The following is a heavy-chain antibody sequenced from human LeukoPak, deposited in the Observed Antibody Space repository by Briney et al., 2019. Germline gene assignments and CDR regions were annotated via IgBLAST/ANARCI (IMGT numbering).Heavy chain of an antibody. Sequence: PSETLSLTCTVSGGSISSYYWSWIRQPPGKGLEWIGYIYYSGSTNYNPSLKSRVTISVDTSKNQFSLKLSSVTAADTAVYYCARQSYYYDSSGYYNYFDYWGQGTLVTVSS. CDR2: IYYSGST. CDR1: GGSISSYY. CDR3: ARQSYYYDSSGYYNYFDY. V-gene: IGHV4-59*08. J-gene: IGHJ4*02. D-gene: IGHD3-22*01.